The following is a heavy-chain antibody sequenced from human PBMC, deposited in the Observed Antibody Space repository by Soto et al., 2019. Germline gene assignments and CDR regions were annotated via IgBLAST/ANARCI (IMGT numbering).Heavy chain of an antibody. Sequence: PSETLSLTCTVSGGSISSSGYYWGWIRQPPGKGLEWIGSIYYSGSTYYNPSLKSRVNISVDTSKNQFSLKLSSVTAAGTAVYYCSRIPGEDGYNSFIYYYYGMDVGGHGTKVTVSS. J-gene: IGHJ6*02. D-gene: IGHD1-1*01. CDR2: IYYSGST. V-gene: IGHV4-39*01. CDR1: GGSISSSGYY. CDR3: SRIPGEDGYNSFIYYYYGMDV.